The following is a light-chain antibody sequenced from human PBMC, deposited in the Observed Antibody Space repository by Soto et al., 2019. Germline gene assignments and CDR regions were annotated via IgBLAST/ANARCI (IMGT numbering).Light chain of an antibody. CDR3: GTWDSSLSAVV. CDR2: DTN. J-gene: IGLJ2*01. Sequence: QSVLTQPPSVSAAPGQKVTISCSGTSSNVESNYVSWFQQLPGTAPKLLIYDTNTRPSGIPDRFSGSKSGTSATLAITGLQTGDEADYYCGTWDSSLSAVVFGGGTKLTVL. CDR1: SSNVESNY. V-gene: IGLV1-51*01.